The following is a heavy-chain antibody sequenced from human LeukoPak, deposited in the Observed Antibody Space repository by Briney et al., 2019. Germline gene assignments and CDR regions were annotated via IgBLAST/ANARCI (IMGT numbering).Heavy chain of an antibody. Sequence: SEPLSLTCTVSGDSLSSYHCSWIPQPPGKAVEWVGYIYYSGSTNLNTSLKSRIPKSLNQSKNQFSRKLSPVTAADQAVYYCDSSNYTPYLKSGVTILVDTCKNQFSMELSSVTGADTAVYYCARHNDWNDPTAPFDYWGQGTLVTVSS. CDR1: GDSLSSYH. V-gene: IGHV4-59*08. CDR2: IYYSGST. CDR3: DSSNYTPYLKSGVTILVDTCKNQFSMELSSVTGADTAVYYCARHNDWNDPTAPFDY. J-gene: IGHJ4*02. D-gene: IGHD6-13*01.